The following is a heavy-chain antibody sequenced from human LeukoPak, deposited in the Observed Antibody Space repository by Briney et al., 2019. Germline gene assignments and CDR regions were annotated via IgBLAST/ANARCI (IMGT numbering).Heavy chain of an antibody. CDR2: IYHSGST. Sequence: SETLSLTCTVSGYSISSGYYWGWIRQPPGKGPEWIGSIYHSGSTYYNPSLKSRVTISVDTSKNQFSLKLSSVTAADTAVYYCARDSGSSSSYDYWGQGTLVTVSS. CDR3: ARDSGSSSSYDY. J-gene: IGHJ4*02. CDR1: GYSISSGYY. V-gene: IGHV4-38-2*02. D-gene: IGHD6-6*01.